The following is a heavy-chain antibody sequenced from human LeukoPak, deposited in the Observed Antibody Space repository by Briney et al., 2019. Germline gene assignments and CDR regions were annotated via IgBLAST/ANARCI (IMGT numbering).Heavy chain of an antibody. CDR2: ISYSGYT. CDR3: ARHAHEYSSLKKFDP. Sequence: SETLSLTCTVSGGSIRTYYWSWIRQAPGKGLEWIGFISYSGYTSYSPSLKSRVAISVDTSKNQFSLKLSSVTAADTAVYYCARHAHEYSSLKKFDPWGQGTLVTVSS. D-gene: IGHD6-6*01. V-gene: IGHV4-59*08. CDR1: GGSIRTYY. J-gene: IGHJ5*02.